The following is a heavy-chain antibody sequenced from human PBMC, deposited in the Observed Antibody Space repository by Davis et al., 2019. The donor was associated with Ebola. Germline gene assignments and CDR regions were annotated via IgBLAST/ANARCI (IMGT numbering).Heavy chain of an antibody. CDR2: ISPNGIST. D-gene: IGHD3-22*01. CDR3: VKSLYEVGDNFHDNSGRFDP. CDR1: GFTFSSYA. V-gene: IGHV3-64D*06. Sequence: GESLKISCSASGFTFSSYAMHWVRQAPGKGLQYISAISPNGISTYYTDSVKGRFTISRHNSKNTLYLQMSSLRAEDTALYYCVKSLYEVGDNFHDNSGRFDPWGQGTLVTVSS. J-gene: IGHJ5*02.